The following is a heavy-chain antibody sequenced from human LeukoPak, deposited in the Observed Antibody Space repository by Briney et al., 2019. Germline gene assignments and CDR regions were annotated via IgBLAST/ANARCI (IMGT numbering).Heavy chain of an antibody. CDR3: ARTLDGYNWDYFDY. CDR1: GFTFSSYA. V-gene: IGHV3-30-3*01. J-gene: IGHJ4*02. D-gene: IGHD5-24*01. Sequence: GRSLRLSCAASGFTFSSYAMHWVRQAPGEGLEWVAVISYDGSNKYYADSVKGRFTISRDNSKNTLYLQMNSLRAEDTAVYYCARTLDGYNWDYFDYWGQGTLVTVSS. CDR2: ISYDGSNK.